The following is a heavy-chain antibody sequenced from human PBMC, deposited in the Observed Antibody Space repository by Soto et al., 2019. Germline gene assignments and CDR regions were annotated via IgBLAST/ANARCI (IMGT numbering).Heavy chain of an antibody. CDR2: IDAGNGNT. CDR1: GYTFINFD. V-gene: IGHV1-3*01. J-gene: IGHJ6*02. Sequence: ASVKVSCKAFGYTFINFDIHWVRQAPGQRLEWMGWIDAGNGNTKYSQKYQDRLTFTTDTSANTVYMELSSLRSEDTAVYYCARDPNDSSAYYHHYYYGMDVWGQGTTVTVSS. CDR3: ARDPNDSSAYYHHYYYGMDV. D-gene: IGHD3-22*01.